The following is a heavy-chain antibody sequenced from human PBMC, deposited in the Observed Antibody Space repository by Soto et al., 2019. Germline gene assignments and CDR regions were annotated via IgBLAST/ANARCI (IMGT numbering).Heavy chain of an antibody. V-gene: IGHV4-39*01. CDR1: GGSISSSSYY. Sequence: SETLRCPCTASGGSISSSSYYWGWIRQPPGKGLEWIGSIYYSGSSYYNPSLKSRVTISVDTSKNQFSLKLSCQTAEATAVYYAAPHRAKVADIYYFDYWGQGPLVTVS. CDR2: IYYSGSS. D-gene: IGHD5-12*01. J-gene: IGHJ4*02. CDR3: APHRAKVADIYYFDY.